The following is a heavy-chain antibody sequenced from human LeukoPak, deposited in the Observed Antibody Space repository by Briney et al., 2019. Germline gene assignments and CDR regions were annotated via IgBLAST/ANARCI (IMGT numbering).Heavy chain of an antibody. J-gene: IGHJ4*02. CDR2: IYYSGST. D-gene: IGHD4-23*01. CDR3: ARDSLGGSDC. V-gene: IGHV4-59*01. Sequence: PSETLSLTCTVSGGSISSYYWSWIRQPPGKGLEWIGYIYYSGSTNYNPSLKSRVTISVDTSKNQFSLKLSSVTAADTAVYYCARDSLGGSDCWGQGTLVTVSS. CDR1: GGSISSYY.